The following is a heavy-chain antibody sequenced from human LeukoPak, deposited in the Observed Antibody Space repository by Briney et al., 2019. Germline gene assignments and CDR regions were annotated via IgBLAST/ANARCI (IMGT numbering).Heavy chain of an antibody. J-gene: IGHJ4*02. Sequence: ASVKVSCKASGYTFTGYYMHWVRQAPGQGLEWMGWINPNSGGTNYAQKFQGRVTMTRDTSISTAYMELSRLRSDDTAVYYCARVLAIDIVVVPAGGLFDYWGQGTLVTVSS. D-gene: IGHD2-2*01. CDR2: INPNSGGT. CDR1: GYTFTGYY. V-gene: IGHV1-2*02. CDR3: ARVLAIDIVVVPAGGLFDY.